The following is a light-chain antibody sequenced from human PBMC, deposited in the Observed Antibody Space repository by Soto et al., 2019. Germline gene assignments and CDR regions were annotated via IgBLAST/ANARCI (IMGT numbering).Light chain of an antibody. CDR1: QSVNSTS. CDR2: GAS. Sequence: EIVLTQSPGTLSLSPGERATLSCRASQSVNSTSLTWYQQKPGQAPRLLIYGASSRATGIPDRFSGRGSGTDFTLSISRLEPEDFAVYYCQQYYSFPLTFGGGTKVEIK. CDR3: QQYYSFPLT. V-gene: IGKV3-20*01. J-gene: IGKJ4*01.